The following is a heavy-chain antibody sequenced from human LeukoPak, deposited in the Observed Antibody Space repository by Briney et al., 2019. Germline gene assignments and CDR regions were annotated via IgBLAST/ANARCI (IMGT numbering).Heavy chain of an antibody. CDR3: AKDPRGGSSWTAEYFQH. J-gene: IGHJ1*01. CDR2: ISYDGSNK. V-gene: IGHV3-30*18. D-gene: IGHD6-13*01. CDR1: GFTFSSYA. Sequence: GGSLRLSCAASGFTFSSYAMNWVRQAPGKGLEWVAVISYDGSNKYYADSVKGRFTISRDNSKDTLYLQMNSLRAEDTAVYYCAKDPRGGSSWTAEYFQHWGQGTLVTVSS.